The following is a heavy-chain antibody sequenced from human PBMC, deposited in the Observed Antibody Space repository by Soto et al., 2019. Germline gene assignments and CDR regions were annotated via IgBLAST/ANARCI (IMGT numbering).Heavy chain of an antibody. Sequence: PVGSLRLSCAASGFTFSSYWMSWVRQAPGKGLEWVANIKQDGSEKYYVDSVKGRFTISRDNAKNSLYLQMNSLRAEDTAVYYCARDYYDSSGSSPRDAFDIWGQGTMVTVSS. J-gene: IGHJ3*02. CDR3: ARDYYDSSGSSPRDAFDI. CDR2: IKQDGSEK. CDR1: GFTFSSYW. D-gene: IGHD3-22*01. V-gene: IGHV3-7*01.